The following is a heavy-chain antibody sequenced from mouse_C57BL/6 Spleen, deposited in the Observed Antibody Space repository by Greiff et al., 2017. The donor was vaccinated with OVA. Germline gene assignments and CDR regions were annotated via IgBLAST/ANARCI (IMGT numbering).Heavy chain of an antibody. J-gene: IGHJ3*01. CDR3: ARAGPFAY. CDR2: IYPGDGDT. Sequence: VMLVESGAELVKPGASVKISCKASGYAFSSYWMNWVKQRPGKGLEWIGQIYPGDGDTNYNGKFKGKATLTADKSSSTAYMQLSSLTSEDSAVYFCARAGPFAYWGQGTLVTVSA. V-gene: IGHV1-80*01. CDR1: GYAFSSYW. D-gene: IGHD3-3*01.